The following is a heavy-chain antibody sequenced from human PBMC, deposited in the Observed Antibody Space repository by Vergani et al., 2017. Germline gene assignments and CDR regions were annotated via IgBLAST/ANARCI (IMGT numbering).Heavy chain of an antibody. V-gene: IGHV4-34*01. CDR1: GGSFSGYY. CDR3: ARQNPYGSAHVDF. CDR2: VHRNGNT. Sequence: QVQLQQWGAGLLKPSETLSLTCAVYGGSFSGYYWSWIRQPPGKGLEWIGCVHRNGNTYYTSSLRSRATISRDTSKNQFSLRLPSVTAADTAVYYCARQNPYGSAHVDFWGRGVLVTVSA. J-gene: IGHJ4*02. D-gene: IGHD3-10*01.